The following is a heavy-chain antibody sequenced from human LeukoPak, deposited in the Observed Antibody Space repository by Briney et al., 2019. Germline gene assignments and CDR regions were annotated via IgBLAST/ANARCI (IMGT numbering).Heavy chain of an antibody. D-gene: IGHD3-10*01. CDR3: ARGGSYYYGSGSYYSFDY. CDR1: GGSFSGYY. J-gene: IGHJ4*02. CDR2: IYYSGST. V-gene: IGHV4-59*01. Sequence: SETLSLTCAVYGGSFSGYYWSWIRQPPGKGLEWIGYIYYSGSTNYNPSLKSRVTISVDTSKNQFSLKLSSVTAADTAVYYCARGGSYYYGSGSYYSFDYWGQGTLVTVSS.